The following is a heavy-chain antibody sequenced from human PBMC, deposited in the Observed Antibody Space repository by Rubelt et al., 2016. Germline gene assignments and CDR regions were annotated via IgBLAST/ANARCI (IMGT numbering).Heavy chain of an antibody. J-gene: IGHJ6*02. D-gene: IGHD3-16*01. V-gene: IGHV1-3*01. CDR2: INAGNGNT. CDR1: GYTFTSYA. CDR3: ARKGYGYGMDV. Sequence: QVQLVQSGAEVKKPGASVKVSCKASGYTFTSYAMHWVRQAPGQRLEWMGWINAGNGNTKYSQKLQGRVTITRDTSASTAYMELSSLRSEDTAVYYCARKGYGYGMDVWGQGTTVTVSS.